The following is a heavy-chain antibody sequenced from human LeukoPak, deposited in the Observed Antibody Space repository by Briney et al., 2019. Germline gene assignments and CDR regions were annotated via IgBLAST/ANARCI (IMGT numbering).Heavy chain of an antibody. CDR3: ARDSQEFFQH. CDR2: ISGDGGST. J-gene: IGHJ1*01. CDR1: GFSFSQYA. Sequence: GGSLRLSCAASGFSFSQYAMHWVRQAPGKGLEWVSPISGDGGSTYYADSMKGRFTISRDNSKNSLYLQMNSLRTEDTALYYCARDSQEFFQHWGQGTLVTVSS. V-gene: IGHV3-43*02.